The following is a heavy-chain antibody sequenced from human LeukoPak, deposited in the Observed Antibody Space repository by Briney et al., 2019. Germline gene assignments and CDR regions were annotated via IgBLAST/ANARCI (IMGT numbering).Heavy chain of an antibody. CDR1: GFTFSSYA. V-gene: IGHV3-21*01. D-gene: IGHD1-26*01. Sequence: GGSLRLSCAASGFTFSSYAMSWVRQAPGKGLEWVSSISSSTTYISYADSVKGRFTISRDNAKNSLYLQMNSLRAEDTAVYYCARGAAGYVGASSFDYWGQGTLVTVSS. J-gene: IGHJ4*02. CDR3: ARGAAGYVGASSFDY. CDR2: ISSSTTYI.